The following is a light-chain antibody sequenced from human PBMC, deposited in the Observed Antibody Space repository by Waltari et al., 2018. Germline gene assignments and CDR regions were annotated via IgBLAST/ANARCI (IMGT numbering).Light chain of an antibody. CDR3: LQDYTFPYT. CDR2: AAS. Sequence: AIQMTQSPSSLSASVGDRVPITCRASQGIRNDLGWYQQKPGKAPKLLIYAASSLQSGGPSKFSGSGSGTDFTLTISSLQPEDFATYYCLQDYTFPYTFGQGTKLEIK. J-gene: IGKJ2*01. CDR1: QGIRND. V-gene: IGKV1-6*01.